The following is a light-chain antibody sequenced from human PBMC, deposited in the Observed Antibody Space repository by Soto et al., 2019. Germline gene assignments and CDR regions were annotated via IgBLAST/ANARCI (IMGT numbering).Light chain of an antibody. CDR3: QQSYTTPLT. J-gene: IGKJ4*01. V-gene: IGKV1-39*01. CDR2: GAN. Sequence: QSPSSLSASVGDRVTITCRASQSISYDLNWYQQKPGKAPRLLIYGANSLESGVPLRFSGSGSRTDFTLTINNLQPEDFATYYCQQSYTTPLTFGGGTKVDIK. CDR1: QSISYD.